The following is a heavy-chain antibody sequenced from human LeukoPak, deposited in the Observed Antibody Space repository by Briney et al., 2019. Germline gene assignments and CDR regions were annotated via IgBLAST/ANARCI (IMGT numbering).Heavy chain of an antibody. CDR1: GFTFSSYA. V-gene: IGHV3-23*01. J-gene: IGHJ4*02. Sequence: GRSLRLSCAASGFTFSSYAMSWVRQAPGKGLEWVSAISGSGGSTYYADSVKGRFTISRDDSKNTLYLQMNSLRAEDTAVYYCAKRGTSSGWYSFDYWGQGTLVTVSS. CDR2: ISGSGGST. CDR3: AKRGTSSGWYSFDY. D-gene: IGHD6-19*01.